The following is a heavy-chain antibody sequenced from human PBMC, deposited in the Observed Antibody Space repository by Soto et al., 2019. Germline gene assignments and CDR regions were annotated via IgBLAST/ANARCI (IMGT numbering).Heavy chain of an antibody. CDR1: GGTFSSYA. CDR2: IIPISGTA. D-gene: IGHD2-2*01. J-gene: IGHJ6*02. V-gene: IGHV1-69*01. Sequence: QVQLVQSGAEVKKPGSSVKVSCKASGGTFSSYAISWVRPAPGQGLEWMGGIIPISGTANYAQKFQGRVTITADESTSTAYRELSSLRSEDTAVYYCARSQGSSTSLEIYYYYYYGMDVWGQGTTVTVSS. CDR3: ARSQGSSTSLEIYYYYYYGMDV.